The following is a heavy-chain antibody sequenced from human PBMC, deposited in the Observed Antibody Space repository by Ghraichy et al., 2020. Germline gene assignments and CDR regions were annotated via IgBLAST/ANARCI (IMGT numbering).Heavy chain of an antibody. J-gene: IGHJ4*02. V-gene: IGHV3-64D*06. CDR2: ISTNGVST. D-gene: IGHD2-15*01. CDR3: VKGWFNFDC. CDR1: GFTFSSYA. Sequence: GESLNISCSASGFTFSSYAMDWLRRAPGKGLEYVSTISTNGVSTYYVDSVKGRFTISRDNSKNTLYLQMSSLRPEDTAVYYCVKGWFNFDCWGQGTLVTVSS.